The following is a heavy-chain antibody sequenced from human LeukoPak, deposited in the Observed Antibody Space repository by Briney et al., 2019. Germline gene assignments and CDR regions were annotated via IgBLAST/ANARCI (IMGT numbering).Heavy chain of an antibody. CDR3: AGSSIAAREADW. J-gene: IGHJ4*02. D-gene: IGHD6-6*01. CDR2: ISNNGGST. Sequence: AGGSLRLSCAASGFTFSRYNMHWVRQAPGKGLEYVSAISNNGGSTYYAKSVKGRFTISRDNSKNTLYLQMSSLRAEDMAMYYCAGSSIAAREADWWGQGTLVAVS. CDR1: GFTFSRYN. V-gene: IGHV3-64*01.